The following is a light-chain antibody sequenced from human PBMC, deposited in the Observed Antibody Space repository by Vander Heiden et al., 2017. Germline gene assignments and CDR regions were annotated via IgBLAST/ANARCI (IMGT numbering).Light chain of an antibody. V-gene: IGKV2-30*01. CDR3: RQCKHPLKT. CDR1: QSLVYNDSNTC. J-gene: IGKJ1*01. Sequence: DVVMTQSPLSLPVTLRQSAYLSCRSSQSLVYNDSNTCLSWFQQRPGQSPRRLIYKVSSRDSGVPERFSGSGSGTDFTLNISRVEADDVGVYYCRQCKHPLKTFGQGTKVEIK. CDR2: KVS.